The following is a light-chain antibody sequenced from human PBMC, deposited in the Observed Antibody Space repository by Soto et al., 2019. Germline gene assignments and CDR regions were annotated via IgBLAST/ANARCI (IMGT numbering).Light chain of an antibody. CDR2: SNS. J-gene: IGLJ2*01. V-gene: IGLV1-44*01. CDR1: SSNIGGNT. Sequence: QSVLTQPPSASGTPGQRVTISCSGGSSNIGGNTVNWYQQLPGAAPKLIIFSNSQRPSGVPDRFSGSKSGTSASLAIGGLQSEDEAEYYCSTWDDSLNGPLFGGGTNLTVL. CDR3: STWDDSLNGPL.